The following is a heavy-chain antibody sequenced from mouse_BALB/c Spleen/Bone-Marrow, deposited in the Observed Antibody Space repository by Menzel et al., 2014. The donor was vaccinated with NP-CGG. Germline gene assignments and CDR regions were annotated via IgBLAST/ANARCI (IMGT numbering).Heavy chain of an antibody. V-gene: IGHV1-54*02. CDR1: GYAFTNYL. CDR2: INPGSGGS. D-gene: IGHD3-3*01. CDR3: AREWTGRTTSY. Sequence: QVQLQQSGPELIRPGTSVKVSCKASGYAFTNYLIEWVKQRPGQGLEWIGVINPGSGGSNYNEKFKGKATLTADKSSNTAYMQLSSLTSDDSAVYFCAREWTGRTTSYWGQGTTLTISS. J-gene: IGHJ2*01.